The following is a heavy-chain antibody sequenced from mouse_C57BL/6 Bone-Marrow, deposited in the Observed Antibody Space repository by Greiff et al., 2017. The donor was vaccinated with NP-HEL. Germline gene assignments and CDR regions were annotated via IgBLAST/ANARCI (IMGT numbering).Heavy chain of an antibody. J-gene: IGHJ4*01. D-gene: IGHD2-3*01. Sequence: EVKLMESGGGLVKPGGSLKLSCAASGFTFSDYGMHWVRQSPEKGLEWVAYISSGSSTIYYADTVKGRFTISRDNAKNTLFLQMTSLRSDDTAMYYCARGYDGYPYYYAMDYWGQGTSVTVSS. CDR2: ISSGSSTI. CDR1: GFTFSDYG. CDR3: ARGYDGYPYYYAMDY. V-gene: IGHV5-17*01.